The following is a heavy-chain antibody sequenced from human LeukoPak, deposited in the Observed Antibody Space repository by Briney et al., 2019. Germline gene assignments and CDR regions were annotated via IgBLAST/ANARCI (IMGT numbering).Heavy chain of an antibody. CDR3: ARSPYCSSTSCYDWFDP. CDR2: ISAYNGNT. J-gene: IGHJ5*02. D-gene: IGHD2-2*01. CDR1: VYTFTSYG. Sequence: GASVTVSCTASVYTFTSYGISWVRQAPGQGREWMGWISAYNGNTNYAQKLQGRVTMTTDTSTSTAYMELRSLRSDDTAVYYCARSPYCSSTSCYDWFDPWGQGTLVTVSS. V-gene: IGHV1-18*01.